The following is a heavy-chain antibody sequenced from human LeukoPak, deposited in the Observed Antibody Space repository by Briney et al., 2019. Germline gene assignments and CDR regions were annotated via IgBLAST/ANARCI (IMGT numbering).Heavy chain of an antibody. CDR3: ARDWDGSGYYPIFDY. CDR2: ISSSRSTI. CDR1: GFTFSSYS. J-gene: IGHJ4*02. Sequence: GGSLRLSCAASGFTFSSYSMNWVRQAPGKGLEWVSYISSSRSTIYYADSVKGRFTISRDNAKNSLYLQMNSLRAEDTAVYYCARDWDGSGYYPIFDYWGQGTLVTVSS. D-gene: IGHD3-22*01. V-gene: IGHV3-48*01.